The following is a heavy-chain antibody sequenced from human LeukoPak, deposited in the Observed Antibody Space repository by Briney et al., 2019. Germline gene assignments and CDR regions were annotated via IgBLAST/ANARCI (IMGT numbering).Heavy chain of an antibody. Sequence: SETLSLTCTVSGGSISSGDYFWSWIRQPPGKGLEWIGYIYYSGSTFYNPSLKSRFIISVDTSKNQFSLKLSSVTAADTAVYYCARDLRGYGDQRDWGQGTLVTVSS. V-gene: IGHV4-30-4*01. CDR3: ARDLRGYGDQRD. CDR2: IYYSGST. CDR1: GGSISSGDYF. D-gene: IGHD4-17*01. J-gene: IGHJ4*02.